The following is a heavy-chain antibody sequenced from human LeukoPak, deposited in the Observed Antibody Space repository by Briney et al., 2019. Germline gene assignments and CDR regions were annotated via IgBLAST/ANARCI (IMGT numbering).Heavy chain of an antibody. V-gene: IGHV3-30-3*01. CDR3: ARILIGLGFDY. CDR2: ISYDGSNK. J-gene: IGHJ4*02. D-gene: IGHD3/OR15-3a*01. Sequence: GRSLRLSCAASGFTFSSYAMHWVRQAPGKGLEWVAVISYDGSNKYYADSVKGRFTISRDNSKNTLYLQMNSLRAEDTAVYYCARILIGLGFDYWGQGTLVTVSS. CDR1: GFTFSSYA.